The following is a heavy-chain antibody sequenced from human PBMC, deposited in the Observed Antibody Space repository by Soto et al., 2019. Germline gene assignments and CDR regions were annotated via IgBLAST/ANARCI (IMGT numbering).Heavy chain of an antibody. CDR2: INPSGGST. V-gene: IGHV1-46*01. D-gene: IGHD4-17*01. Sequence: QVQLVQSGADVKEPGASVKVSCKASGYTFTTYYLHWVRQAPGQGLEWMGIINPSGGSTNYAQRFQGRVTMTSDTSTITVYMDLSSLRADDTAVYYCARVVVPTTATTSNWFDPWGQGTLVTFSS. CDR1: GYTFTTYY. CDR3: ARVVVPTTATTSNWFDP. J-gene: IGHJ5*02.